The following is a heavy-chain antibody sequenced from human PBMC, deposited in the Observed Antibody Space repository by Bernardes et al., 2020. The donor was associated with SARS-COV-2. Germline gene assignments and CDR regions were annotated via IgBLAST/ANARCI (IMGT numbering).Heavy chain of an antibody. CDR3: ARVRYRSRNYYYYMDV. D-gene: IGHD3-10*01. Sequence: GGSLRLSCAASGFTFSSYSMNWVRQAPGKGLEWVSSISSSSSYIYYADSVKGRFTISRDNAKNSLYLQMNSLRAEDTAVYYCARVRYRSRNYYYYMDVWGKGTTVTVSS. CDR2: ISSSSSYI. V-gene: IGHV3-21*01. J-gene: IGHJ6*03. CDR1: GFTFSSYS.